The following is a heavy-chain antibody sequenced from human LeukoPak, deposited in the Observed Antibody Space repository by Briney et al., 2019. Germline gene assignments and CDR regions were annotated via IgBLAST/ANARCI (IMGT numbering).Heavy chain of an antibody. CDR3: AREGSSSSCFDY. J-gene: IGHJ4*02. D-gene: IGHD6-6*01. CDR2: INAGNGNT. CDR1: GYTFTSYA. Sequence: EASVKVSCKASGYTFTSYAMHWVRQAPGQRLEWMGWINAGNGNTKYSQKFQGRVTITRDTSASTAYMELSSLRSEDTAVYYCAREGSSSSCFDYWGQGTLVTVSS. V-gene: IGHV1-3*01.